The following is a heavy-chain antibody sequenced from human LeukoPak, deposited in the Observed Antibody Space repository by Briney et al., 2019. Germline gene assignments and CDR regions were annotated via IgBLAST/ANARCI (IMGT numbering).Heavy chain of an antibody. CDR1: GYTFTGYY. CDR3: ARDPGSGSYSFDY. D-gene: IGHD3-10*01. V-gene: IGHV1-2*02. J-gene: IGHJ4*02. CDR2: INPNSGGT. Sequence: GASVKVSCKASGYTFTGYYMHWVRQAPGQGLEWMGWINPNSGGTNYAQKFQGRVTMTRETSISTAYMELSRLRSDDTAVYYCARDPGSGSYSFDYWGQGTLVTVSS.